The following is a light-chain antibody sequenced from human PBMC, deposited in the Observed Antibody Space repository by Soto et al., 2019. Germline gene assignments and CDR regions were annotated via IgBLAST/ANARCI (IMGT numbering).Light chain of an antibody. CDR1: SSNIGRNY. J-gene: IGLJ2*01. V-gene: IGLV1-51*01. CDR2: DND. CDR3: GTWDSSLSDAVV. Sequence: QSVLTQPPSVSAAPGQKVTFSCSGTSSNIGRNYVAWYQQLPGTAPKLLIYDNDKRPSGIPDRFSGSKSGTSATLGITGLQTGDEADYYCGTWDSSLSDAVVFGEGTKLTVL.